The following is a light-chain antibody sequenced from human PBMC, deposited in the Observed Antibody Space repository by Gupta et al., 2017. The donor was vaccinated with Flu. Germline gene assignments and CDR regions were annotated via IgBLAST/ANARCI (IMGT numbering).Light chain of an antibody. J-gene: IGLJ3*02. CDR1: SRDIGGYNY. Sequence: QSALTQPAAVSGSPGQSISLSCTRTSRDIGGYNYVCWYQQHPGKAPKLMIYEVSKRPSGVSNRFSGSKSGNTASLTISGLQADDEADYYCSSYTSSSLRGVFGGGTKLTVL. CDR3: SSYTSSSLRGV. CDR2: EVS. V-gene: IGLV2-14*01.